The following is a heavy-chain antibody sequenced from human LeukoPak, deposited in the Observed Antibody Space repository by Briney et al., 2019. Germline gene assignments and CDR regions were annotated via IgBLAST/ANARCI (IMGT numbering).Heavy chain of an antibody. CDR3: ARDLTGDLIDY. D-gene: IGHD7-27*01. CDR1: GFTVSSDY. J-gene: IGHJ4*02. V-gene: IGHV3-53*01. CDR2: IYSGGST. Sequence: PGGSLRLSCEASGFTVSSDYMSWVRQAPGKGLEWVSVIYSGGSTYYADSVKGRFTISRDNSKNTLYLQMNSLRAEDTAVYYCARDLTGDLIDYWGQGTLVTVSS.